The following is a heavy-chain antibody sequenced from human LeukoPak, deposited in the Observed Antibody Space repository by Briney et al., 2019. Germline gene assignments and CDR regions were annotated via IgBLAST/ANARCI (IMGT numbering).Heavy chain of an antibody. J-gene: IGHJ5*02. CDR1: AFTFSSYA. CDR3: AKGSGINHYHWIDP. D-gene: IGHD1-14*01. CDR2: ISGGGGST. V-gene: IGHV3-23*01. Sequence: PGGSLRLSCAASAFTFSSYAMNWVRQAPGKGLEWVSGISGGGGSTYYADSVKGRFTISRDSSKNTLYLQMDSLRAEDTALYYCAKGSGINHYHWIDPWGQGTLVTVSS.